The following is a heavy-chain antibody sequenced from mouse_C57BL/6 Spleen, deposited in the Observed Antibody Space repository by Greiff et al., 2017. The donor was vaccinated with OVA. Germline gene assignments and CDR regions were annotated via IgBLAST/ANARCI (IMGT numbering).Heavy chain of an antibody. CDR3: ATHGYDRFAY. V-gene: IGHV2-9*01. CDR2: IWGGGST. Sequence: VMLVESGPGLVAPSQSLSLTCTVSGFSLTSSGVDWVRQPPGKGLEWLGVIWGGGSTNYNSALMSRLSISNDNSKSQVFLKMDSLQTDDTAMYYCATHGYDRFAYWGQGTLVTGSA. CDR1: GFSLTSSG. J-gene: IGHJ3*01. D-gene: IGHD2-2*01.